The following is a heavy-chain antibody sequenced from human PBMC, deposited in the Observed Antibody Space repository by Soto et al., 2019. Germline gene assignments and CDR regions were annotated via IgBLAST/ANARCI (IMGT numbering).Heavy chain of an antibody. J-gene: IGHJ4*02. D-gene: IGHD2-2*02. CDR1: GYSFTNFF. CDR2: INPSGGST. V-gene: IGHV1-46*01. Sequence: QVLLVKSGTEVAKPGASVKVSCEASGYSFTNFFMHWVRQAPGQGLEWMGMINPSGGSTSYAQKFQGRVTMTADTFTTTAYMEVTSLTSEDTAVYYCARDRRYCSGISCYNFLGPDYWGQGTLVTVSS. CDR3: ARDRRYCSGISCYNFLGPDY.